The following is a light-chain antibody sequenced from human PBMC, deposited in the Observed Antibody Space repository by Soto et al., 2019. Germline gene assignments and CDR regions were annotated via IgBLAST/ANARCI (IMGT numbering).Light chain of an antibody. Sequence: EIVLTQSPATLSSSPGERATLSCRASQTVSNKLAWYQHKPGRAPRLLIYDTSNRATGIPARFSGSGSGTDFTLTISSLEPEDFAVYYCHQRKSWPRTFGQGTKVDIK. J-gene: IGKJ1*01. V-gene: IGKV3-11*01. CDR2: DTS. CDR3: HQRKSWPRT. CDR1: QTVSNK.